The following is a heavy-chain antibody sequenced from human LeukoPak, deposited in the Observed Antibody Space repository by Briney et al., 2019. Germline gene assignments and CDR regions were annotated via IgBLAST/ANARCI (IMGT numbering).Heavy chain of an antibody. V-gene: IGHV3-48*01. J-gene: IGHJ4*02. Sequence: PGGSLRLSCAASGFTFCSYSMNWVRQAPGEGLEWVSYISSSSSTIYYADSVKGRFTISRDNAKNSLYLQMNSLRVEDTAVYYCARVYCSGGSCHNFGYWGQGTLVTVSS. CDR3: ARVYCSGGSCHNFGY. CDR2: ISSSSSTI. CDR1: GFTFCSYS. D-gene: IGHD2-15*01.